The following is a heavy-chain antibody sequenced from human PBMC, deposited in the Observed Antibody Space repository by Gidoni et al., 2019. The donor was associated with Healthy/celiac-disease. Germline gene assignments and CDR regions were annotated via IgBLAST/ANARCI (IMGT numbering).Heavy chain of an antibody. CDR2: IKSKTDGETT. CDR3: TFPYGSGSFPDY. Sequence: EVQLVESGGGLVKPGGSLRLSCAASGFTFSKAWMSWVRQAPGKGLAWVGLIKSKTDGETTDYAAPVKGRFTISRDDSKDTLYLQMNSLKSEDTAVYYCTFPYGSGSFPDYWGQGTLVTVSS. J-gene: IGHJ4*02. CDR1: GFTFSKAW. V-gene: IGHV3-15*01. D-gene: IGHD3-10*01.